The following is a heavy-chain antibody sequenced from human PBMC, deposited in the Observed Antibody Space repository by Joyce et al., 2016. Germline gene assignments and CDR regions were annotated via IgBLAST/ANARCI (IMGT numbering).Heavy chain of an antibody. J-gene: IGHJ4*02. V-gene: IGHV1-2*02. CDR3: ARGLINGHDFDL. D-gene: IGHD2-8*01. CDR1: GYTFTGYY. CDR2: IHANSGAT. Sequence: QVQLVQSGAEVKKPGASVKVSCKASGYTFTGYYTHWVRQAPGQGPEGMGWIHANSGATKYLQKFQGRVTMTRDTSISTAYMELSGMTSDDTAIYYCARGLINGHDFDLWGRGTLVTVSS.